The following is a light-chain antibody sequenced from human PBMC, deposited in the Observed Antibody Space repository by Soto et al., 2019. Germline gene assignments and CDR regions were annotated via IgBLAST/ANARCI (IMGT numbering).Light chain of an antibody. CDR3: QSYDSSLSRV. V-gene: IGLV1-40*01. J-gene: IGLJ2*01. CDR2: GNS. CDR1: SSNIGAGYD. Sequence: QLVLTQPPSVSGAPGQRVTISCTGSSSNIGAGYDVHWYQQLPGTAPKLLIYGNSNRPSGVPDRLSGSKSGTSASLAITGLQAEDEADYYCQSYDSSLSRVFGGGTKLTVL.